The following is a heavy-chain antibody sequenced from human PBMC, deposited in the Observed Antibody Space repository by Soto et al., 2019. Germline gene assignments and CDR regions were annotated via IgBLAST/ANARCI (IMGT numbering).Heavy chain of an antibody. J-gene: IGHJ1*01. V-gene: IGHV1-8*01. CDR2: VNPHSGNA. CDR1: GYTFSDYD. Sequence: ASVKVSCKGSGYTFSDYDINWVRQAPGQGLEWMGWVNPHSGNADYAQNFQGRVTMTRDFFTSTAYMELSSLTSDDTAVYYCARRARMGTQLWLPFDLRAQGSLVTGSS. CDR3: ARRARMGTQLWLPFDL. D-gene: IGHD5-18*01.